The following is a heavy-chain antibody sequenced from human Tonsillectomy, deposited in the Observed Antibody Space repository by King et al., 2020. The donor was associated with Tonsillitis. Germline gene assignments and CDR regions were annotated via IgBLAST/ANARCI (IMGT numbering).Heavy chain of an antibody. V-gene: IGHV3-30*04. CDR3: ARRVGEWNYGMYV. CDR1: GFTFSSYA. Sequence: VQLVESGGGVVQPGRSLRLSCAASGFTFSSYAMHWVRQAPGKGLEWVAVISYDGSNKYYADSVKGRFTISRDNSKNTLYLQMNSLRAEDTAVYYCARRVGEWNYGMYVWGQGTTVTVSS. J-gene: IGHJ6*02. CDR2: ISYDGSNK. D-gene: IGHD1-26*01.